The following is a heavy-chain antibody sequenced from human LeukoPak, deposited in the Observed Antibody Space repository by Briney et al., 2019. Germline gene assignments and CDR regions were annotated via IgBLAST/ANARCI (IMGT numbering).Heavy chain of an antibody. J-gene: IGHJ6*03. CDR3: ARDQGSWETDNYYHYMDV. D-gene: IGHD6-13*01. CDR2: ISYSGSST. Sequence: SETLSLTCTVSGGSIGTYYWSWIRQPPGKGLEWIGYISYSGSSTNYNPSLKSRVTISVDTSKNQFSLKLSSVTAADTAVYYCARDQGSWETDNYYHYMDVWGKGTTVTISS. CDR1: GGSIGTYY. V-gene: IGHV4-59*01.